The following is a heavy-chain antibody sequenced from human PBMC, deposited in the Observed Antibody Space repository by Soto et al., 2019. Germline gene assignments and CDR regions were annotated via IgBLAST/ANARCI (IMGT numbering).Heavy chain of an antibody. CDR3: ARLYYYGSGSYNHFDY. J-gene: IGHJ4*02. CDR1: GGSISSYY. D-gene: IGHD3-10*01. V-gene: IGHV4-59*08. Sequence: SETLSLTCTVSGGSISSYYWSWIRQPPGKGLEWIGYIYYSGSTNYNPSLKSRVTISVETSKNQFSLKLSSVTAADTAVYYCARLYYYGSGSYNHFDYWGQGTLVTVSS. CDR2: IYYSGST.